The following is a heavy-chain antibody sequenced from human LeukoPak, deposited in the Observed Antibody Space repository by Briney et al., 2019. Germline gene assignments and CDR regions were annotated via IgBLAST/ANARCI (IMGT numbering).Heavy chain of an antibody. J-gene: IGHJ4*02. CDR1: GFTFDDYG. V-gene: IGHV3-49*04. CDR3: TRLWSYAFDY. Sequence: GGSLRLSCAASGFTFDDYGMSWVRQAPGKGLEWVGFITNKDDGGTTEYAASVKGRFSISRDDSKSIAYLQMNSLKTEDTAVYYCTRLWSYAFDYWGQGTLVTVSS. CDR2: ITNKDDGGTT. D-gene: IGHD3-16*01.